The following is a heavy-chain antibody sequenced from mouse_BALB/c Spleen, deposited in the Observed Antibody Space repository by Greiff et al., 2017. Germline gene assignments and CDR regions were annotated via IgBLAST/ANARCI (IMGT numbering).Heavy chain of an antibody. CDR3: TRSGYDYDGLAY. CDR2: IDPDTGGT. V-gene: IGHV1-15*01. CDR1: GYTFTDYE. D-gene: IGHD2-4*01. Sequence: VQLQQSGAELVRPGASVTLSCKASGYTFTDYEMHWVKQTPVHGLEWIGAIDPDTGGTAYNQKFKGKATLTADESSSTAYMELRSLTSEDSAVYYCTRSGYDYDGLAYWGQGTLVTVSA. J-gene: IGHJ3*01.